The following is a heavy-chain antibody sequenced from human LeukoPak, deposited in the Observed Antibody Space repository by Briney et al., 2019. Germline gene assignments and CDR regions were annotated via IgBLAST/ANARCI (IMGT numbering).Heavy chain of an antibody. CDR1: GFTFRNYE. V-gene: IGHV3-48*03. CDR3: VREVCSGGRCYDAFDV. Sequence: GGSLRLSCAASGFTFRNYEMDWVRQAPGKGLEWMSYSNTDATTLYADSVKGRFTISRDNAKSSLYLQMNSLRVEDTAVYYCVREVCSGGRCYDAFDVWGQGTMVTVSS. D-gene: IGHD2-15*01. J-gene: IGHJ3*01. CDR2: SNTDATT.